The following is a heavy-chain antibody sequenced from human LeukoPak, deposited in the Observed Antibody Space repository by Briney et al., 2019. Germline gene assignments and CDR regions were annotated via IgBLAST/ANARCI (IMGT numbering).Heavy chain of an antibody. D-gene: IGHD2-8*02. CDR1: GFTFSNYA. J-gene: IGHJ4*02. V-gene: IGHV3-23*01. CDR3: ATYRQVLLPFES. Sequence: PGGSLRLSCAASGFTFSNYAMSWVRQAPGKGLEWVSAISGTDGSTYYADSVKGRFTISRDNAKSSMWLQMNSLRAEDTAIYYCATYRQVLLPFESWGQGTLVTVSS. CDR2: ISGTDGST.